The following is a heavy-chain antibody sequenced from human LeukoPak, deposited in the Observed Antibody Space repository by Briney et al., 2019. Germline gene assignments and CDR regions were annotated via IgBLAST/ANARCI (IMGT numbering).Heavy chain of an antibody. D-gene: IGHD6-13*01. CDR1: GYTFTGYH. Sequence: ASVKVSCKASGYTFTGYHIHWVRQAPGQGLEWMGRINPYSGDANFAQKFQGRVTMTRDTSITTAYMDLSSLTPDDTAVYFCARDQGSLTRSWYTGYWGQGTQVTVSS. V-gene: IGHV1-2*06. CDR3: ARDQGSLTRSWYTGY. J-gene: IGHJ4*02. CDR2: INPYSGDA.